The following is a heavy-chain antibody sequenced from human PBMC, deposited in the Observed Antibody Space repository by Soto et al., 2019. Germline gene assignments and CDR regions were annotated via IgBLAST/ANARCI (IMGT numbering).Heavy chain of an antibody. CDR1: GYSFAGYW. CDR2: IDPSDSQT. Sequence: GESLKISCKGSGYSFAGYWITWVRQKPGKGLEWMGRIDPSDSQTYYSPSFRGHVTISATKSITTVFLQWSSLRASDTAMYYCARQIYDTDTGPNFQYYFDSWGQGTSVTVSS. D-gene: IGHD5-18*01. V-gene: IGHV5-10-1*01. CDR3: ARQIYDTDTGPNFQYYFDS. J-gene: IGHJ4*02.